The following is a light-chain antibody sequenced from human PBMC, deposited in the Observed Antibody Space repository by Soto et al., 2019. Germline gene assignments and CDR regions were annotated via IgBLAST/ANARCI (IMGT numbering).Light chain of an antibody. J-gene: IGKJ1*01. CDR3: QQGWT. CDR2: DVS. CDR1: QNIIRW. Sequence: DIQMTQSPSTLSASVGDRVTITCRASQNIIRWVAWYQQRPGKAPKLLISDVSDLEAGVPSRFSGSGSGTEFTLTISSLQPDDFATYYCQQGWTFGQGTKVDIK. V-gene: IGKV1-5*01.